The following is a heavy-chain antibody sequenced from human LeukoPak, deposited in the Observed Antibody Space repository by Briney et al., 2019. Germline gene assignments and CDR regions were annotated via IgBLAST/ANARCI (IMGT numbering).Heavy chain of an antibody. CDR1: GGSISSSSYY. Sequence: PSETLSLTCTVSGGSISSSSYYWGWIRQPPGKGLEWIGSIYYSGSTYYNPSLKSRVTISVDTSKNQFSLKLSSVTAADTAVYYCARAGRSRLLSGGTDIYWGQGTLVTVSS. CDR2: IYYSGST. D-gene: IGHD3-3*01. CDR3: ARAGRSRLLSGGTDIY. J-gene: IGHJ4*02. V-gene: IGHV4-39*07.